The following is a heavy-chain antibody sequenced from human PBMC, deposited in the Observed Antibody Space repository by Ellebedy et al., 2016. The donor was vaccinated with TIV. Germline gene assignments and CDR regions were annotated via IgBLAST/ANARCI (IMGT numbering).Heavy chain of an antibody. V-gene: IGHV3-48*04. Sequence: GESLKISCAASGFTFSGYYMNWVRQAPGKGLEWVSYISGSGGMMDHADSVKGRFTISRDNAKNSLYLQLNSLRADDTAVYYCARRSRGPPYYFDYWGRGTLVTVSS. D-gene: IGHD3-10*01. CDR1: GFTFSGYY. J-gene: IGHJ4*02. CDR3: ARRSRGPPYYFDY. CDR2: ISGSGGMM.